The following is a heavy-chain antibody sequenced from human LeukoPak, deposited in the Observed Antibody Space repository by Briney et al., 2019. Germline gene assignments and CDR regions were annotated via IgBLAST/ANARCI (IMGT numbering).Heavy chain of an antibody. CDR3: AKDFVVVPGNVNYFDS. V-gene: IGHV3-23*01. CDR1: GFTFSNYA. Sequence: GGSLRLSCAVSGFTFSNYAMSWGRQAPGKGLEWVSAISGSGDNTYYADAVKGRFTVSRDHSKNTLYVQMKSLRGEDTAIYYCAKDFVVVPGNVNYFDSWGQGPLVTVSS. CDR2: ISGSGDNT. D-gene: IGHD2-21*02. J-gene: IGHJ4*02.